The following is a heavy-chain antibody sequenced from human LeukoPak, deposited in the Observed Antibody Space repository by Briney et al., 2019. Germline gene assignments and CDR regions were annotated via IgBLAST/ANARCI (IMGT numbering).Heavy chain of an antibody. CDR1: GFTFSSYS. CDR2: ISSSSSYI. J-gene: IGHJ4*02. Sequence: GGSLRLSCAASGFTFSSYSMNWVRQAPGKGLEWVSSISSSSSYIYYADSVKGRFTISRDNAKNSLYLQMNSLRAEDTAVYYCAKDGGLWVSAHWGDSWGRGTLVTVSS. V-gene: IGHV3-21*04. CDR3: AKDGGLWVSAHWGDS. D-gene: IGHD7-27*01.